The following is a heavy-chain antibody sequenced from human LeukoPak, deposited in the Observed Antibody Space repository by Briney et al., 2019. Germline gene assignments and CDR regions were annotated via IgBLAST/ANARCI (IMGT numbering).Heavy chain of an antibody. D-gene: IGHD4-17*01. V-gene: IGHV4-34*01. CDR3: ARCSYMTTVYYFDY. Sequence: SETLSLTCAVYGGSFSGYYWSWIRQPPGKGLEWIGEINHSGSTNYNPSLKSRVTISVDTSKNQFSLKLSSVTAADTAVYYCARCSYMTTVYYFDYWGQGTLATVSS. CDR1: GGSFSGYY. CDR2: INHSGST. J-gene: IGHJ4*02.